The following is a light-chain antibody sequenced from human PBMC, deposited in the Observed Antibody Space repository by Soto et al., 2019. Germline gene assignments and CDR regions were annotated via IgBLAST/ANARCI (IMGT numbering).Light chain of an antibody. CDR2: GAS. CDR3: QQYNNWPRT. J-gene: IGKJ1*01. CDR1: QSVSSN. Sequence: EIVMTQSPAALSVSTGERATLSCRASQSVSSNLAWYQQKPGQAPRLLIYGASTRATGIPARFSGSGSGTEFTLTISSLQSEDFAVYYCQQYNNWPRTFGQGIKVDIK. V-gene: IGKV3-15*01.